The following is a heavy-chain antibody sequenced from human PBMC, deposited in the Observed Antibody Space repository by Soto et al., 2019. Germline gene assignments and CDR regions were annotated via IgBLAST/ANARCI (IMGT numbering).Heavy chain of an antibody. D-gene: IGHD6-19*01. V-gene: IGHV3-15*01. J-gene: IGHJ6*02. CDR1: GFTFSNAW. Sequence: PGGSLRLSCAASGFTFSNAWMSWVRQAPGKGLEWVGRIKSKTDGGTTDYAAPVKGRFTISRDDSKNTLYLQMNSLKTEDTAVYYCTTENRGIAVVMDVWGQGTTVTFSS. CDR3: TTENRGIAVVMDV. CDR2: IKSKTDGGTT.